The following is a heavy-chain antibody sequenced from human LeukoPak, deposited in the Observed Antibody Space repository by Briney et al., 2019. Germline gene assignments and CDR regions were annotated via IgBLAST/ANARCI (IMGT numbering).Heavy chain of an antibody. J-gene: IGHJ4*02. CDR2: ISNDETFI. CDR3: ATKVAVGY. Sequence: GRSLRLSCAASGFSFSSFGMHWVRQAPGKGLEWVTFISNDETFIRYGDSVKGRFTVSRDNSKDTLYLQMNSLRAEGTAVYYCATKVAVGYWGQGTLVTVSS. D-gene: IGHD2-21*01. CDR1: GFSFSSFG. V-gene: IGHV3-30*05.